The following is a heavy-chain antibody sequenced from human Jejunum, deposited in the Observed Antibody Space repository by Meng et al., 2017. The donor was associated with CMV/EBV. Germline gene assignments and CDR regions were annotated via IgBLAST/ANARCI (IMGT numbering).Heavy chain of an antibody. V-gene: IGHV3-53*01. Sequence: SSTASEFSVSRNNMPWVRQAPGKGLEWVSAIYSGNTTYYADSVKGRFTISRDNSKNTLYLQMNSLRAEDTAVYYCAKKYSGRFDYWGQGT. CDR1: EFSVSRNN. CDR3: AKKYSGRFDY. CDR2: IYSGNTT. J-gene: IGHJ4*02. D-gene: IGHD1-26*01.